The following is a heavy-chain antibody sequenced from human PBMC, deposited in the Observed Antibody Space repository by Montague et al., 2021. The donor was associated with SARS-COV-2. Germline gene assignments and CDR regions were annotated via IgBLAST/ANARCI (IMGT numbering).Heavy chain of an antibody. CDR3: AKDREVATGGLYYFDY. D-gene: IGHD5-24*01. V-gene: IGHV3-23*01. CDR2: ISGSSDIT. Sequence: SLRLSCEAFGFTFRNYAMILVRQAPGKGLEWVSGISGSSDITYYXDSXKGLFTISRDNSKDTLYLQLSSLRAGDTAVYYCAKDREVATGGLYYFDYWGQGTLVTVSS. J-gene: IGHJ4*02. CDR1: GFTFRNYA.